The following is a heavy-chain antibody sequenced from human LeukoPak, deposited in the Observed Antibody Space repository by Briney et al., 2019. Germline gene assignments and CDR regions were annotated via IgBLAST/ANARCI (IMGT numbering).Heavy chain of an antibody. CDR2: INHSGST. Sequence: SETLSLTCAVYGGSFSGYYWSWIRQPPGKGLEWIGEINHSGSTSYNPSLKSRVTISVDTSKNQFSLKLSSVTAEDTAVYYCAREIGSSLDYWGQGTLVTVSS. J-gene: IGHJ4*02. CDR3: AREIGSSLDY. V-gene: IGHV4-34*01. D-gene: IGHD6-6*01. CDR1: GGSFSGYY.